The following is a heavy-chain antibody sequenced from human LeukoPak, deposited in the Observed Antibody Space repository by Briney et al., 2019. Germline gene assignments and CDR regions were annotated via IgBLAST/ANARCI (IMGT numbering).Heavy chain of an antibody. CDR2: MSPNSGDT. V-gene: IGHV1-8*01. CDR1: GYTFTTHD. Sequence: ASVKVSCKASGYTFTTHDINWVRQATGQGLEWLGWMSPNSGDTGYAQKFQGRVTMTSDSSISTAYMELSSLRSGDTAIYYCVRTPPNWGFDYWGQGTLVTVSS. D-gene: IGHD7-27*01. J-gene: IGHJ4*02. CDR3: VRTPPNWGFDY.